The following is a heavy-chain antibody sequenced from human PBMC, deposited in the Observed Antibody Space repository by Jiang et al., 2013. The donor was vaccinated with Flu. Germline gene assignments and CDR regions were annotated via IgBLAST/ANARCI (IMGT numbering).Heavy chain of an antibody. J-gene: IGHJ3*02. D-gene: IGHD2-15*01. CDR2: ISYDGSKK. CDR3: AKDRGYCGGESCDAFDI. V-gene: IGHV3-30*18. Sequence: LEWVAVISYDGSKKYYVDSAKGRFTISRDNSKNTLYLQVNSLRTEDTAVYYCAKDRGYCGGESCDAFDIWGQGTLVTVSS.